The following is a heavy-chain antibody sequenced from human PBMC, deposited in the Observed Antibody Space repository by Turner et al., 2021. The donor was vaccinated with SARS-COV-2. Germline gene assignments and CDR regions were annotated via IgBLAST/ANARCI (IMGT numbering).Heavy chain of an antibody. CDR3: VRHGSWNFDS. V-gene: IGHV3-7*01. Sequence: VQLVESGGGFVQSGGSLRLSCAGSGFTFSDYWMGWVRQAPGKGLEWVANIKTDGSSKYYVDSVKDRFTTSRDNAKNSLYLQIYSLRAEDTAVYYCVRHGSWNFDSWGQGTLVTVSS. J-gene: IGHJ5*01. CDR2: IKTDGSSK. CDR1: GFTFSDYW. D-gene: IGHD1-1*01.